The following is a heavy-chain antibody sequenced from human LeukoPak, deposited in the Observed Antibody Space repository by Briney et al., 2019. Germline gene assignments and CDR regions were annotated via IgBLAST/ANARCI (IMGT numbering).Heavy chain of an antibody. CDR3: ARMARMNTLRYFDWRPPRWHYYMDV. Sequence: SETLSLTSTVSGGSISSYYWSWIRQPPGKGLEGIGNTYYTRSTNYNPSPRRRVTISVATSRTQFSLKLSSVTAADTAVYYCARMARMNTLRYFDWRPPRWHYYMDVWGKGTTVTISS. V-gene: IGHV4-59*12. D-gene: IGHD3-9*01. CDR1: GGSISSYY. J-gene: IGHJ6*03. CDR2: TYYTRST.